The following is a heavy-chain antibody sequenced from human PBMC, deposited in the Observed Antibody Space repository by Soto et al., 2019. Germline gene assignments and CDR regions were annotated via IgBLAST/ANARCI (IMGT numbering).Heavy chain of an antibody. J-gene: IGHJ4*02. D-gene: IGHD3-22*01. CDR2: IDWDGNR. CDR3: AQTAYVYDSDGYEEVPYYLDH. CDR1: AVPLNTSVLR. V-gene: IGHV2-70*04. Sequence: SGPTLVNPTQTLTLTCTFSAVPLNTSVLRVSWIRQPPGRALEWLARIDWDGNRFYSTSLQSRLTISKDTSKNQVVLTMTNMYPVDTATYYCAQTAYVYDSDGYEEVPYYLDHWGQGTLVTV.